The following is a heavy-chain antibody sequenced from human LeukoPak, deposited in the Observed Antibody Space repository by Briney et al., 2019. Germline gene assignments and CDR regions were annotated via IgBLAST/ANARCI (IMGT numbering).Heavy chain of an antibody. V-gene: IGHV4-59*01. CDR2: IYHSGST. Sequence: SETLSFTCAVYGGSFSGYYWSWIRQPPGKGLEWIGYIYHSGSTNYNPSLKSRVTISLDRSKNQFSLKLTSVTAADTAIYYCARVGGMTTINNAAFDIWGQGTMVTVSS. CDR3: ARVGGMTTINNAAFDI. J-gene: IGHJ3*02. D-gene: IGHD4-4*01. CDR1: GGSFSGYY.